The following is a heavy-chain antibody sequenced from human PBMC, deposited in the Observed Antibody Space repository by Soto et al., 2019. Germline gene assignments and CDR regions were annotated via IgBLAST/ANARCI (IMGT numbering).Heavy chain of an antibody. Sequence: GESLKISCKGSGYSFTSFWIGWVRQMPGKGLEWLGIIYPGDSDSRYSPSFQGQVTISSDKSISTAYLQWSSLKASDTAIYYCARQNDYGDFEYFQHWSQGTLVTVSS. J-gene: IGHJ1*01. V-gene: IGHV5-51*01. CDR3: ARQNDYGDFEYFQH. CDR1: GYSFTSFW. CDR2: IYPGDSDS. D-gene: IGHD4-17*01.